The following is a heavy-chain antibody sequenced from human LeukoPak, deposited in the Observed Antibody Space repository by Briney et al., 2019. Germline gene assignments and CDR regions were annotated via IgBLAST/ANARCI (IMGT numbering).Heavy chain of an antibody. V-gene: IGHV4-34*01. Sequence: PSETLSLTCAVYGGSFSGYYWSCIRQPPGKGLEWIGEINHSGSTNYNPSLKSRVTISVDSSKNQFSLKLSSVTAADTAVYYCARVYGGKGLDYWGQGTLVTVSS. CDR1: GGSFSGYY. D-gene: IGHD4-23*01. CDR3: ARVYGGKGLDY. J-gene: IGHJ4*02. CDR2: INHSGST.